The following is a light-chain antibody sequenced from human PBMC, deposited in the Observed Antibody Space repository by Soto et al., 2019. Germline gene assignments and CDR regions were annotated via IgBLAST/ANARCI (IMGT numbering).Light chain of an antibody. CDR1: SSNIGNNA. J-gene: IGLJ2*01. CDR3: AAWDDSLNGPV. CDR2: YDN. V-gene: IGLV1-36*01. Sequence: QYVLTQPPSVSEAPRQRVTISCSGSSSNIGNNAVNWYQQLPGKAPKLLIYYDNLLPSGVSDRFSGSKSGTSASLAISGLQSEDEADYYCAAWDDSLNGPVFGGGTKLTVL.